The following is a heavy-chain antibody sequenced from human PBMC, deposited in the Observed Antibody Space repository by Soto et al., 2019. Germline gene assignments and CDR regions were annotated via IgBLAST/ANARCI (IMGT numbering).Heavy chain of an antibody. CDR1: GFTFSTYS. D-gene: IGHD3-9*01. V-gene: IGHV3-48*02. CDR2: ISTSGGAI. J-gene: IGHJ4*02. CDR3: ARDRDWAFDF. Sequence: EVQLVESGGGLVQPGGSLRLSCVASGFTFSTYSINWVRQAPGKGLEWVSYISTSGGAIYYADSVKGRFTISRDNAKNSVSLQMNSRRDEDTAMYYCARDRDWAFDFWGQGTLVNVSS.